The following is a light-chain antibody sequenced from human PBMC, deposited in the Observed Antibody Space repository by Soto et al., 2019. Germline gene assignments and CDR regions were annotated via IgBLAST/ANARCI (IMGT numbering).Light chain of an antibody. CDR2: DVS. CDR3: SSYTSSSTYV. Sequence: QSVLTQPPSVSGSPGQSVAISCTGTSSDVGSYNRVSWYQQPPGTAPKLMIYDVSDRPSGVPGRFSGSKSGNTASLTISVLQAEDEADYYCSSYTSSSTYVFGTVTKVTVL. J-gene: IGLJ1*01. V-gene: IGLV2-18*02. CDR1: SSDVGSYNR.